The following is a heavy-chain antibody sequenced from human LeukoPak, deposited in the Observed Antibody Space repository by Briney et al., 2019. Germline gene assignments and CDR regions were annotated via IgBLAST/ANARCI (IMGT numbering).Heavy chain of an antibody. CDR3: ARDKFGRFLEWLGPFLFDP. D-gene: IGHD3-3*01. Sequence: APVKVSCKASGYTFTSYYMHWVRQAPGQGLEWMGIINPSGGSTSYAQKFQGRVTMTRDTSTSTVYMELSSLRSEDTAVYYCARDKFGRFLEWLGPFLFDPWGQGTLVTVSS. CDR1: GYTFTSYY. V-gene: IGHV1-46*01. J-gene: IGHJ5*02. CDR2: INPSGGST.